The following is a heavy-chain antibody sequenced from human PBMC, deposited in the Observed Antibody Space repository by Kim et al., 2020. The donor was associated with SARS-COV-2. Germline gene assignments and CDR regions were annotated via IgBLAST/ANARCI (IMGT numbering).Heavy chain of an antibody. CDR2: ISWNSGSM. CDR1: GFTFDDYA. CDR3: AKAQLWFGELLNAFYI. D-gene: IGHD3-10*01. V-gene: IGHV3-9*01. J-gene: IGHJ3*02. Sequence: GGSLRLSCAASGFTFDDYAMHWVRQAPGKGLEWVSGISWNSGSMGYADSVKGRFTISRDNAKNSLYLQMNSLRADDTALYYCAKAQLWFGELLNAFYIWGQGTMVTVSS.